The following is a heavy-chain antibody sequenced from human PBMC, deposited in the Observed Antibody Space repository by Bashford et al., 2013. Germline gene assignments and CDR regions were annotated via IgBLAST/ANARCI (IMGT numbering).Heavy chain of an antibody. Sequence: VASVKVSCQASGGTFRSYPINWVRQAPGQGVEWMGGIVPIVGLVNYGEKFQGRVTITADKPTSIVHMELTSLTSDDTAVYYCARGFDFWGSYRYREYFYFAMDVWGQGTTVTVSS. CDR2: IVPIVGLV. V-gene: IGHV1-69*10. CDR3: ARGFDFWGSYRYREYFYFAMDV. J-gene: IGHJ6*02. D-gene: IGHD3-16*02. CDR1: GGTFRSYP.